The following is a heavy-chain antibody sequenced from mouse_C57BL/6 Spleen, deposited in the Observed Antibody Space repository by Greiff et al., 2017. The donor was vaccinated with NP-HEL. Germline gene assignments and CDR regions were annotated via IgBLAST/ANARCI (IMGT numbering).Heavy chain of an antibody. CDR2: IHPNSGST. CDR3: ARTYYCGSRTGYFDV. J-gene: IGHJ1*03. Sequence: QVQLQQPGAELVKPGASVKLSCKASGYTFTSYWMHWVKQRPGQGLEWIGMIHPNSGSTNYNEKFKSKATLTVDKSSSTAYMQLSSLTSEDSAVYYCARTYYCGSRTGYFDVWGTGTTVTVSS. D-gene: IGHD1-1*01. CDR1: GYTFTSYW. V-gene: IGHV1-64*01.